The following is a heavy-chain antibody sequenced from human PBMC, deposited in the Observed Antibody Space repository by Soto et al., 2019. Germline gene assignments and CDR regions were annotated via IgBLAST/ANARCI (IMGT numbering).Heavy chain of an antibody. D-gene: IGHD3-22*01. V-gene: IGHV1-46*01. Sequence: ASVKVSCKASGYTFTSYYMHWVRQAPGQGLEWMGIINPSGGSTSYAQKFQGRVTMTRDTSTSTVYMELSSLRSEDTAVYYCARVLYYYDSSGYYENWFDPWGQGTLVNVSS. CDR2: INPSGGST. CDR1: GYTFTSYY. CDR3: ARVLYYYDSSGYYENWFDP. J-gene: IGHJ5*02.